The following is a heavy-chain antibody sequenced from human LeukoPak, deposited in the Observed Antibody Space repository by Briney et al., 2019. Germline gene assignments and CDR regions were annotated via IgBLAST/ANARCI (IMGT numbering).Heavy chain of an antibody. CDR1: GYTFTSYG. V-gene: IGHV1-69*13. D-gene: IGHD4-23*01. Sequence: GASVKVSCKASGYTFTSYGISWVRQAPGQGLEWMGGIIPIFGTANYAQKFQGRVTITADESTSTAYMELSSLRSEDTAVYYCARVGTVATPGHDAFDIWGQGTMVTVSS. J-gene: IGHJ3*02. CDR2: IIPIFGTA. CDR3: ARVGTVATPGHDAFDI.